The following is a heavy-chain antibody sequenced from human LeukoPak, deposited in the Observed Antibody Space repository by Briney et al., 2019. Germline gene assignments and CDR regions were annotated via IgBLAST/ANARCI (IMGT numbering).Heavy chain of an antibody. CDR3: ARDGKGRDRIGYYFDY. J-gene: IGHJ4*02. Sequence: GGSLRLSCAPSGFSLSSYETNWVRQAPGEWLEWVSYISRSGSPIYYAASVKGRFTISRDNTKNSRYQQMNSLRAEDTAVYYCARDGKGRDRIGYYFDYWGQGTLVTVSS. D-gene: IGHD5-24*01. V-gene: IGHV3-48*03. CDR2: ISRSGSPI. CDR1: GFSLSSYE.